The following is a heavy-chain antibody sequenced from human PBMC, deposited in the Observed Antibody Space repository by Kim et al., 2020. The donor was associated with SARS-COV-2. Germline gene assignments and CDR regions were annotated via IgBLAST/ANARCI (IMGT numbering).Heavy chain of an antibody. CDR1: KFTFSDYY. CDR2: ISSSSGYT. CDR3: ATYSSSSSSQY. Sequence: GGSLRLSCAASKFTFSDYYMSWIRQAPGKALEWVSYISSSSGYTNYADSVKGRFTISRDNAKNSLYLQMNSLRTEDTAVYYCATYSSSSSSQYWGQGTLV. D-gene: IGHD6-6*01. V-gene: IGHV3-11*03. J-gene: IGHJ1*01.